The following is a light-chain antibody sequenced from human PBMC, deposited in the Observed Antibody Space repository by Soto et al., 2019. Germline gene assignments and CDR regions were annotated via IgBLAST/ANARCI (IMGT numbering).Light chain of an antibody. CDR3: QQSYSTPIT. CDR1: QSISSY. Sequence: DIQMTQSPSSLSASVGDRVTITCRASQSISSYLNWYQQKPGKAPKLLIYAASSFQSGVPSRFSGSGSGTDFTLTISSLQPEDFANYYCQQSYSTPITFGQGTRLEIK. CDR2: AAS. V-gene: IGKV1-39*01. J-gene: IGKJ5*01.